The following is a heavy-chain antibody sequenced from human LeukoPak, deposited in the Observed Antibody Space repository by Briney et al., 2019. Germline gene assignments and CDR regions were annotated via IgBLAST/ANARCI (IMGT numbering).Heavy chain of an antibody. CDR2: ISSNGGST. CDR3: ARDGSGRVPEMSAPDY. V-gene: IGHV3-64*01. D-gene: IGHD3-10*01. Sequence: PGGSLRLSCAASGFTFSSSAMHWVRQAPGKGLEYVSAISSNGGSTYYVNSVKGRFTISRDNAKNSLYLQMNSLRAEDTAVYYCARDGSGRVPEMSAPDYWGQGTLVTVSS. CDR1: GFTFSSSA. J-gene: IGHJ4*02.